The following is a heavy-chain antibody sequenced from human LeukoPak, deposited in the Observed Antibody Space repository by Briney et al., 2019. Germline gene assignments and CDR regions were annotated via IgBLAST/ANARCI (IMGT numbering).Heavy chain of an antibody. V-gene: IGHV4-34*01. Sequence: PSETLSLTCAVYGGSFSGYYWSWIRQPPGKGLEWIGEINHSGRTNYNPSLKSRVTISVDSSKNQFSLRLSFVTAADTAVYYCARILGYCSGGICPERYFDLWGRGTLVTVSS. J-gene: IGHJ2*01. D-gene: IGHD2-15*01. CDR1: GGSFSGYY. CDR3: ARILGYCSGGICPERYFDL. CDR2: INHSGRT.